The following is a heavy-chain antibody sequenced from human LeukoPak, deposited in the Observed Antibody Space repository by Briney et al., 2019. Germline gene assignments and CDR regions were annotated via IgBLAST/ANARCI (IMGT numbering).Heavy chain of an antibody. Sequence: GRSLRLSCAASGFTFDDYAMHWVRQAPGKGQEWVSGISWNSGSIGYADSVKGRFTISRDNAKNSLYLQMNSLRAEDTALYYCAKDNTATGAFDIWGQGTMVTVSS. CDR2: ISWNSGSI. CDR3: AKDNTATGAFDI. J-gene: IGHJ3*02. D-gene: IGHD4-17*01. CDR1: GFTFDDYA. V-gene: IGHV3-9*01.